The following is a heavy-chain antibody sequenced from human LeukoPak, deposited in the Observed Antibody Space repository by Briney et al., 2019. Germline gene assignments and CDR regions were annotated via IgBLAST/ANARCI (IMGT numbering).Heavy chain of an antibody. CDR3: ARGISGVVPAAIRIRVGYYYMDV. D-gene: IGHD2-2*02. V-gene: IGHV1-18*01. J-gene: IGHJ6*03. Sequence: GAPVKVCCTASVYTVSSYGISWVREAPGQGLERMGGISAYNGNQHYAQKLQGRVAMTTDTSTSTAYMELRSLRSADTAVYYCARGISGVVPAAIRIRVGYYYMDVWGKGTTVTVSS. CDR1: VYTVSSYG. CDR2: ISAYNGNQ.